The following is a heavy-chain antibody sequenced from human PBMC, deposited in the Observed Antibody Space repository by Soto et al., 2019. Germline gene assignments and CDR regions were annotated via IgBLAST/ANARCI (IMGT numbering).Heavy chain of an antibody. D-gene: IGHD6-19*01. V-gene: IGHV3-30*18. J-gene: IGHJ4*02. CDR3: AKDLDIAVAGTAVDY. Sequence: GGSLRLSCAASGFTFSSYGMHWVRQARGKGLEWVAVISYDGSNKYYADSVKGRFTISRDNSKNTLYLQMNSLRAEDTAVYYCAKDLDIAVAGTAVDYWGQGTLVTVSS. CDR2: ISYDGSNK. CDR1: GFTFSSYG.